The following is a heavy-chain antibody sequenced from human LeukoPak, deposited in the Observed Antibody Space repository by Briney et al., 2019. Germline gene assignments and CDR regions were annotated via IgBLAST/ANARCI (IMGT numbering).Heavy chain of an antibody. CDR2: ISGSGGST. V-gene: IGHV3-23*01. CDR1: GFTFSSYA. Sequence: GGSLRLSCAASGFTFSSYAMSWVRQAPGKGLEWVSAISGSGGSTYYADSVKGRFTISRDNSKNTLYLQMNSLRAEDTAVYYCANWYGGYDLGTFDYWGQGTLVTVSS. J-gene: IGHJ4*02. D-gene: IGHD5-12*01. CDR3: ANWYGGYDLGTFDY.